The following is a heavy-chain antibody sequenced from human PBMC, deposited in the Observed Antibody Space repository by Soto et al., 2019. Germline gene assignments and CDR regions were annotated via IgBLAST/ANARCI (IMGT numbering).Heavy chain of an antibody. Sequence: GASVKVSCKASGYTFTSYNINWVRQATGHGLEWMGWMNPNSGNTGYAQKFQGRVTMTRNTSISTAYMELSSLRSEDTAVYYCARVVVAATRYYYGMDVWGQGTTVTVSS. V-gene: IGHV1-8*01. J-gene: IGHJ6*02. CDR1: GYTFTSYN. CDR2: MNPNSGNT. D-gene: IGHD2-15*01. CDR3: ARVVVAATRYYYGMDV.